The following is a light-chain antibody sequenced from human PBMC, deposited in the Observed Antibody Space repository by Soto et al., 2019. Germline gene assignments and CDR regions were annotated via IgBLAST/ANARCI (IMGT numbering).Light chain of an antibody. CDR1: SSDVGSYNL. J-gene: IGLJ3*02. V-gene: IGLV2-23*02. Sequence: QSALTQPASVSGSPGQSITISCTGTSSDVGSYNLVSWYQQHPGKAPKLMTYEVSKRPSGVSNRFSGSKSGNTASLTISGLQAEDEADYYCCSYAGSLFGGGTQLTVL. CDR3: CSYAGSL. CDR2: EVS.